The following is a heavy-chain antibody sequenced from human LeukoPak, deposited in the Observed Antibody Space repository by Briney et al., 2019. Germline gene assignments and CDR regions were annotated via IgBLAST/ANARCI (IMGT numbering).Heavy chain of an antibody. J-gene: IGHJ3*02. CDR1: GFTFSDHL. Sequence: GGSLRLSCAASGFTFSDHLMDWVRQAPGKGLEWVGRIRKKTNSYTTEYAASVKGRFTISRDDSKNSLYLQMNSLKTEDTAVYYRSRDGSGSSWSAFDIWGQGTRVTVSS. V-gene: IGHV3-72*01. CDR2: IRKKTNSYTT. D-gene: IGHD6-13*01. CDR3: SRDGSGSSWSAFDI.